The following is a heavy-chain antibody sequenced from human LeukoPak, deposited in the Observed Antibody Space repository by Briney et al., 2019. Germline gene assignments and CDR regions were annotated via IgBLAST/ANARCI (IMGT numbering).Heavy chain of an antibody. CDR3: AKDPNIAVPATVY. D-gene: IGHD2-2*01. J-gene: IGHJ4*02. CDR2: ISGSGGRT. Sequence: GGSLSLSCVASGFTFNTFAMSWVRQARGRGLDWVSGISGSGGRTFYVGSVKGRFTISRDNSRNTLFLQTNTLRAEDTAVYYSAKDPNIAVPATVYWGQGTLVTVSS. CDR1: GFTFNTFA. V-gene: IGHV3-23*01.